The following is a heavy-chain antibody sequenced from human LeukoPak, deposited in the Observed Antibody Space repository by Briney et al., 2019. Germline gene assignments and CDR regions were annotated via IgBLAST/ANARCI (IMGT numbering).Heavy chain of an antibody. CDR1: GFTFSNYA. CDR3: SRDGQGYSGYDSPDY. CDR2: ISYDGSNK. Sequence: PGRSLRLSCAASGFTFSNYAMHWVRQAPGKGLEWVAVISYDGSNKYYADSVKGRFTTSRDNSNNALYLQMNSLRAEDTAVYYCSRDGQGYSGYDSPDYWGQGTLVTVSS. V-gene: IGHV3-30-3*01. D-gene: IGHD5-12*01. J-gene: IGHJ4*02.